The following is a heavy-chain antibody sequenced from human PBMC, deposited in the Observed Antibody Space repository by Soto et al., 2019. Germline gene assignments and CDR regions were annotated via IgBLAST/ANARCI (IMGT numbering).Heavy chain of an antibody. CDR3: AKDPGYLRFSHDAFDI. J-gene: IGHJ3*02. D-gene: IGHD2-15*01. CDR2: ISGSGGST. Sequence: SGGSLRLSCAASGFTFSSYAMSWVRQAPGKGLEWVSAISGSGGSTYYADSVKGRFTISRDNSKNTLYLQMNSLRAEDTAVYYCAKDPGYLRFSHDAFDIWGQGTMVTVSS. V-gene: IGHV3-23*01. CDR1: GFTFSSYA.